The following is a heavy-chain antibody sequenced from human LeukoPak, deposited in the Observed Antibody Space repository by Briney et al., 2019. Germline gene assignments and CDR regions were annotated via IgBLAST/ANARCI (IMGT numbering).Heavy chain of an antibody. V-gene: IGHV4-39*07. CDR3: SIDITRSWFDP. CDR2: INHSGST. Sequence: PSETLSLTCTVSGGSISSSSYNWAWIRQPPGKGLEWIGEINHSGSTNYNPSLKSRVTISVDTSKNQFSLKLSSVTAADTAVYYCSIDITRSWFDPWGQGTLVTVSS. D-gene: IGHD3-10*01. CDR1: GGSISSSSYN. J-gene: IGHJ5*02.